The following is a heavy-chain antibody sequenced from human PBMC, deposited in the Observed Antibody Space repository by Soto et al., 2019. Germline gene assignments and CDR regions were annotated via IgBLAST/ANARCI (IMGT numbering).Heavy chain of an antibody. D-gene: IGHD3-22*01. V-gene: IGHV1-18*01. CDR3: AAQYYYDSSGYYC. J-gene: IGHJ4*02. CDR1: GYTFTSYG. Sequence: GASVKVSCKASGYTFTSYGISWVRQAPGQGLEWMGWISAYNGNTNYAQKLQGRVTITADTSTSTAYMELSSLRSEDTAVYYCAAQYYYDSSGYYCWGQGTLVTVSS. CDR2: ISAYNGNT.